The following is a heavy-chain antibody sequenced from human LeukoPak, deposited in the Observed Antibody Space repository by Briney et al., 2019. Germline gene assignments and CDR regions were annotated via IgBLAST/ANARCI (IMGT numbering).Heavy chain of an antibody. CDR1: GYTFTGYY. V-gene: IGHV1-2*02. J-gene: IGHJ6*03. CDR2: INPNSGGT. Sequence: GASVKVSCKASGYTFTGYYMHWVRQAPGQGLEWMGWINPNSGGTNYAQKFQGRVTMTRDTSISTAYMELSRLRSDDTAVYYCARGIAVAGYYYYYYMDVWGKGTTVTISS. CDR3: ARGIAVAGYYYYYYMDV. D-gene: IGHD6-19*01.